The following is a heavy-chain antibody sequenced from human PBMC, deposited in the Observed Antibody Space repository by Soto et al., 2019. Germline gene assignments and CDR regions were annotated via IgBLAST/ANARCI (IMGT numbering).Heavy chain of an antibody. D-gene: IGHD2-15*01. V-gene: IGHV1-18*01. J-gene: IGHJ6*02. CDR1: GYTFTRYG. CDR2: ISAYNGNT. Sequence: ASVKVSCKASGYTFTRYGIRWVRQAPGQGLEWMGWISAYNGNTNYAQKLQGRVTMTPDTSTSTAYMVLRSLRSDDTAVYYCAIVPSRSYCSGGSCYLTDTAMVSYYYYGMDVWGQGTTVTVSS. CDR3: AIVPSRSYCSGGSCYLTDTAMVSYYYYGMDV.